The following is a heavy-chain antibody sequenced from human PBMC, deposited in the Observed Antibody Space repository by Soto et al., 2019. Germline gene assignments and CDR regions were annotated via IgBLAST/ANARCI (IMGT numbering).Heavy chain of an antibody. CDR3: ARGPTHGAFDL. J-gene: IGHJ3*01. CDR2: IVPDGRNQ. V-gene: IGHV3-30-3*01. Sequence: QVQLVEFGGGVVQPGRSLSLSCVASGSPFDVHWVRQAPGKGPEWVAHIVPDGRNQYWADSVKGRFTGSRDNAKNTVYLQMNSLRTEDTAVYYWARGPTHGAFDLWGQGTMVTVSS. CDR1: GSPFD.